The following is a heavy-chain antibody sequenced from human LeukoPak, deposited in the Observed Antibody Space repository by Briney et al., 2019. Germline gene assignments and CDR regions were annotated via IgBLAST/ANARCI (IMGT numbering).Heavy chain of an antibody. D-gene: IGHD3-10*01. CDR2: INHSGKP. V-gene: IGHV4-34*01. J-gene: IGHJ3*02. Sequence: SETLSLTCSVYGGSFSGYSWSWIRQPPGKGLEWIGEINHSGKPTYNPSLKSRVAMSLDMSKNQFSLEVYSVTAADTAVYYCAKSNGYGLIDIWGQGTMVTVSS. CDR1: GGSFSGYS. CDR3: AKSNGYGLIDI.